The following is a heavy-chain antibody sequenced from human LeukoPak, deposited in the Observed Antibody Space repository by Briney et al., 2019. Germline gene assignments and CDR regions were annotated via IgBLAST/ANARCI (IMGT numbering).Heavy chain of an antibody. V-gene: IGHV1-69*13. Sequence: ASVKVSCKASGYTFTSYAISWVRQAPGQGLEWMGGIIPIFGTTNYAQKFQGRVTITADESTSTAYMELSSLRSEDTAVYYCARVGYSGYDPEVYFDYWGQGTLVTVSS. CDR3: ARVGYSGYDPEVYFDY. J-gene: IGHJ4*02. D-gene: IGHD5-12*01. CDR1: GYTFTSYA. CDR2: IIPIFGTT.